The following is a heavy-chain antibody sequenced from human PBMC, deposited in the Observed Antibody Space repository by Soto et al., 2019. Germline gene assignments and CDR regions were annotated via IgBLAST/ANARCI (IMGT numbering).Heavy chain of an antibody. CDR2: IYYSGST. J-gene: IGHJ5*02. Sequence: SETLSLTCTVSGGSVSSGSYYWSWIRQPPGKGLEWIGYIYYSGSTNYNPSLKSRVTISVDTSKNQFSLKLSSVTAAATAVYYCARVASSVVPAAIRGRWCDPWGQGTLVTVSS. V-gene: IGHV4-61*01. D-gene: IGHD2-2*02. CDR1: GGSVSSGSYY. CDR3: ARVASSVVPAAIRGRWCDP.